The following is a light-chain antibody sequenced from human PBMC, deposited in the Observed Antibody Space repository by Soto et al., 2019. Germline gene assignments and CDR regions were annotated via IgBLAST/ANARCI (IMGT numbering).Light chain of an antibody. CDR3: QQYATSPTWT. V-gene: IGKV3-20*01. CDR2: GAS. Sequence: EIMLTQSPDTLSLSPGERATLSCRASETVSGNYLAWYQQKPGQAPSLLIYGASSRATSIPDRFSGSGSGTDFALTISRLEPEDFAVYYCQQYATSPTWTFGQGTKVEIK. CDR1: ETVSGNY. J-gene: IGKJ1*01.